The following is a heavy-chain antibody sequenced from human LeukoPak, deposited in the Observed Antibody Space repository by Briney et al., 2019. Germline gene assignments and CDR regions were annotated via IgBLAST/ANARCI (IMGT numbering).Heavy chain of an antibody. Sequence: SETLSLTCTVSGGSISNYYWSWIRQPAGRGLEWIGCIYTSGNTNYNPSLKSRVSLSVDTSKNQFSLKLNSVTAADTAVYYCARGHSSGWYDASFDYWGQGTLVTVSS. V-gene: IGHV4-4*07. D-gene: IGHD6-19*01. CDR3: ARGHSSGWYDASFDY. CDR2: IYTSGNT. CDR1: GGSISNYY. J-gene: IGHJ4*02.